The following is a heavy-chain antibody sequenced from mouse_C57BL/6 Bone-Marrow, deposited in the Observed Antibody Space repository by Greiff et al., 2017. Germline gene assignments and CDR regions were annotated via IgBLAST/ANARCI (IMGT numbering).Heavy chain of an antibody. CDR2: ISSGGSYT. CDR1: GFTFSSYG. Sequence: EVMLVESGGDLVKPGGSLKLSCAASGFTFSSYGMSWVRQTPVKRLEWVATISSGGSYTYYPDSVKGRFTISRDNAKNTLYLQMSSLKSEDTAMYYCARHDYGTWFAYWGQGTLVTVSA. CDR3: ARHDYGTWFAY. D-gene: IGHD1-1*01. V-gene: IGHV5-6*01. J-gene: IGHJ3*01.